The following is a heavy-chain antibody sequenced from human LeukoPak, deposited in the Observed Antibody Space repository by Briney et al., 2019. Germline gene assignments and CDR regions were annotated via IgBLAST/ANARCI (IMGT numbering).Heavy chain of an antibody. Sequence: ASVKVSCKVSGYTSKNFDVNWLRQAPGQALEWMGWMHYNGGYTGDSQKFKARATMTRDTAISTAYLELSSLTSEDTAVYYCARGLRDTLTGNDVLDLWGQGTMVTVSS. CDR2: MHYNGGYT. D-gene: IGHD3-9*01. V-gene: IGHV1-8*01. CDR3: ARGLRDTLTGNDVLDL. CDR1: GYTSKNFD. J-gene: IGHJ3*01.